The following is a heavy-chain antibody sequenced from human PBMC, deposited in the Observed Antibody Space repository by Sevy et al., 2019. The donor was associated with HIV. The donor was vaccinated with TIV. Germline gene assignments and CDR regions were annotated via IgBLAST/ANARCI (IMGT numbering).Heavy chain of an antibody. CDR3: AKDKVGWNVLPYYFDY. CDR2: ISGSGGST. D-gene: IGHD1-1*01. J-gene: IGHJ4*02. CDR1: GFTVNSNY. V-gene: IGHV3-23*01. Sequence: GGSLRLSCAASGFTVNSNYMTWVRQAPGKGLEGVSAISGSGGSTYYADSVKGRFTISRDNSKNTLYLQMNSLRAEDTAVYYCAKDKVGWNVLPYYFDYWGQGTLVTVSS.